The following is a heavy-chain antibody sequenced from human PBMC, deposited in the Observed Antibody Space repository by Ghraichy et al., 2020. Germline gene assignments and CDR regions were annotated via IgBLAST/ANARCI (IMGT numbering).Heavy chain of an antibody. V-gene: IGHV4-59*08. CDR3: ARRGGDPALLPYYFDF. D-gene: IGHD2-21*01. J-gene: IGHJ4*02. Sequence: SETLSLTCAVYGGSITPYYWSWIRQPPGKGLEWIGYIHYSGSTNCSPSLKSRLTISVDTSKNQFSLKLSSVTAADTAVYYCARRGGDPALLPYYFDFWGQGTLVTVSS. CDR2: IHYSGST. CDR1: GGSITPYY.